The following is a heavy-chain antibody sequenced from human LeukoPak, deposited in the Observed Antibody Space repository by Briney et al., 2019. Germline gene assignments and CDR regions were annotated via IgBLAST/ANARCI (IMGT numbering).Heavy chain of an antibody. CDR2: INPNSGGT. CDR1: GYTFTGYY. D-gene: IGHD2-2*01. V-gene: IGHV1-2*02. CDR3: ARGKDIVVVPAATAGYYYYMDV. Sequence: ASVKVSCKASGYTFTGYYMHWVRQAPGQGLEWMGWINPNSGGTNYAQKFQGRVTMTRDTSISTAYMELSRLRSEDTAVYYCARGKDIVVVPAATAGYYYYMDVWGKGTTVTVSS. J-gene: IGHJ6*03.